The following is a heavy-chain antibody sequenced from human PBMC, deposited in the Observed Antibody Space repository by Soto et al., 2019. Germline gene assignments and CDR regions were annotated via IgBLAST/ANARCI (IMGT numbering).Heavy chain of an antibody. D-gene: IGHD3-16*01. CDR3: ARQGSNGAYVYYPMDV. CDR1: QYRFNSYW. Sequence: GESLKIACKGSQYRFNSYWIGWVRQRPGKGLEWIGMIYPGDSDTTYSPSFEGQVTMSVDKSISAAYLEWNSLKASDSATYYCARQGSNGAYVYYPMDVWGQGTTVTVSS. V-gene: IGHV5-51*01. CDR2: IYPGDSDT. J-gene: IGHJ6*02.